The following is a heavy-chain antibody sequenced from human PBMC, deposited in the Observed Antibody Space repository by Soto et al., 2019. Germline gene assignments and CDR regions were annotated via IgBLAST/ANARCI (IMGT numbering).Heavy chain of an antibody. Sequence: QVQLVQSGAEVKKPGASVKVSCKASGYTFTSYGISWVRQDPGQGLEWMGWISAYNGNTNYAQKLQGRVTMTTDTSTSTAYMEMRRLRAADTAGYFCARDSPPVVYWGQGTLVTVSS. V-gene: IGHV1-18*01. J-gene: IGHJ4*02. CDR2: ISAYNGNT. CDR1: GYTFTSYG. CDR3: ARDSPPVVY.